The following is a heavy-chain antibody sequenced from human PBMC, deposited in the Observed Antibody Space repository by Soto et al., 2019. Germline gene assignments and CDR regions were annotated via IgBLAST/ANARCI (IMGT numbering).Heavy chain of an antibody. D-gene: IGHD4-17*01. Sequence: GGSLRLSCAASGFTFSSYSMNWVRQAPGKGLEWVSSISSSSSYIYYADSVKGRFTISRDNAKNSLYLQMNSLRAEDTAVYYCARDPGQGDYGPSADYWGQGTLVTVSS. CDR1: GFTFSSYS. J-gene: IGHJ4*02. CDR3: ARDPGQGDYGPSADY. V-gene: IGHV3-21*01. CDR2: ISSSSSYI.